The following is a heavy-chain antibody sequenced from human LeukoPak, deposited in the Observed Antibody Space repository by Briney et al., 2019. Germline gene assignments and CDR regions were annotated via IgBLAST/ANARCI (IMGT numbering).Heavy chain of an antibody. Sequence: GGSLRLSCAASGSTFSSYEMNWVRQAPGKGLEWVSYISSSGSTIYYADSVKGRFTISRDNAKNSLYLQMNSLRAEDTAVYYCASQTGYCSSTSCSVDYWGQGTLVTVSS. J-gene: IGHJ4*02. CDR2: ISSSGSTI. D-gene: IGHD2-2*01. CDR1: GSTFSSYE. CDR3: ASQTGYCSSTSCSVDY. V-gene: IGHV3-48*03.